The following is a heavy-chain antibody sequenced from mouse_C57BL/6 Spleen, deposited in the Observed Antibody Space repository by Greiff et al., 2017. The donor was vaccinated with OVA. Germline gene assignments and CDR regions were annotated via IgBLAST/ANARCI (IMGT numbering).Heavy chain of an antibody. D-gene: IGHD2-4*01. CDR1: GFTFSDAW. V-gene: IGHV6-6*01. J-gene: IGHJ1*03. CDR2: IRNKANNHAT. Sequence: EVKVVESGGGLVQPGGSMKLSCAASGFTFSDAWMDWVRQSPEKGLEWVAEIRNKANNHATYYAESVKGRFTISRDDSKSSVYLQMNSLRAEDTGIYYCTGAYDYDEGYFDVWGTGTTVTVSS. CDR3: TGAYDYDEGYFDV.